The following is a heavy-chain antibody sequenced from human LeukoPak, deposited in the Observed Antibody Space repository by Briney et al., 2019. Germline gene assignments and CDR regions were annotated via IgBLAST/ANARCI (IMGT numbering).Heavy chain of an antibody. CDR3: ARRRLNVILGVTGPPDY. V-gene: IGHV3-30*03. CDR1: GFSFSTYG. D-gene: IGHD3-10*01. J-gene: IGHJ4*02. Sequence: GGSLRLSCAASGFSFSTYGMHWVRQAPGKGLEWVAVISDIGKYKYYADSVKGRFTISRDNSMNTLDLQMDSLRAEDTALYYCARRRLNVILGVTGPPDYWGQGTLVTVSS. CDR2: ISDIGKYK.